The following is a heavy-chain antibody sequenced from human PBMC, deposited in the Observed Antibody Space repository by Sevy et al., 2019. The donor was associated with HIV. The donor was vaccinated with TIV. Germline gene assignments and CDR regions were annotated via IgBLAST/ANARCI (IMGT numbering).Heavy chain of an antibody. D-gene: IGHD6-13*01. CDR1: GFTFSSYA. J-gene: IGHJ6*02. CDR3: ASLTIAAAGPGSDYYGMDV. CDR2: ISYDGSNK. Sequence: GGSLRLSCAASGFTFSSYAMHWVRQAPGKGLEWVAVISYDGSNKYYADSVKGRFTISRDNSKNTLYQQMNSLRAEDTAVYYCASLTIAAAGPGSDYYGMDVWGQGTTVTVSS. V-gene: IGHV3-30-3*01.